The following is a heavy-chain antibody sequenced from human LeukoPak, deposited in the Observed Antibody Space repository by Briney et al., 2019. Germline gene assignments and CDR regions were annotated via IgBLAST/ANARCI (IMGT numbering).Heavy chain of an antibody. V-gene: IGHV1-2*02. CDR1: GYTFTGYY. CDR3: ARDSGDFSYYYDSSGYYYFDY. J-gene: IGHJ4*02. Sequence: GASVKVSCKASGYTFTGYYMHWVRQAPGQGLEWMGWINPNSGGTNYAQKFQGRVTMTRDTSISTAYMELSRLRSDDTAVYYCARDSGDFSYYYDSSGYYYFDYWGQGTLVAVSS. CDR2: INPNSGGT. D-gene: IGHD3-22*01.